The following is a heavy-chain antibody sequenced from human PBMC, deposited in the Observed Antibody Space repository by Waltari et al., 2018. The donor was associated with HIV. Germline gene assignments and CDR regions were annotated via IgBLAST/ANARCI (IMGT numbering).Heavy chain of an antibody. J-gene: IGHJ6*02. CDR3: ARATYSYGLDV. V-gene: IGHV4-39*01. Sequence: QLQLQESGPGLVTPSETLSLTCPVSCGSISSSSTYYWGWIRQPPGKGLEWIGSFYYSGSSDYHPSLKSGVTISVETPRNQFCLKLTSMTAADTGIYYCARATYSYGLDVWGQGTTVTVSS. CDR2: FYYSGSS. CDR1: CGSISSSSTYY.